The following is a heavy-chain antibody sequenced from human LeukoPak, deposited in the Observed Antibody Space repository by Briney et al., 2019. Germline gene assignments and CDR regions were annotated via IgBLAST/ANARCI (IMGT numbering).Heavy chain of an antibody. J-gene: IGHJ4*02. CDR3: ARTTYYYDSSGYSELYYFDY. CDR1: GGSITSGGYY. D-gene: IGHD3-22*01. CDR2: IYYSGST. V-gene: IGHV4-30-4*08. Sequence: SETLSLTCTVSGGSITSGGYYWSWIRQLPGKGLEWIGYIYYSGSTYYNPSLKSRVTISVDTSKNQFSLKLSSVTAADTAVYYCARTTYYYDSSGYSELYYFDYWGQGTLVTVSS.